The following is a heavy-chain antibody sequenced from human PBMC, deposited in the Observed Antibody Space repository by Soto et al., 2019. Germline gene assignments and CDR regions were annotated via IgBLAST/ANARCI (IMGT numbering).Heavy chain of an antibody. Sequence: GGSLILSCAASGFTFSSYGMHWVRQAPGKGLEWVAVISYDGSNKYYADSVKGRFTISRDNSKNTLYLQMNSLRAEDTAVYYCAREFWSGYYDAFDIWGQGTMVNVSS. J-gene: IGHJ3*02. CDR3: AREFWSGYYDAFDI. CDR1: GFTFSSYG. CDR2: ISYDGSNK. D-gene: IGHD3-3*01. V-gene: IGHV3-30*03.